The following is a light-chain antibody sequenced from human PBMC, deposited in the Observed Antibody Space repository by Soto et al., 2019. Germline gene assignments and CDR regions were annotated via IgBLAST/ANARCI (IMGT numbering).Light chain of an antibody. J-gene: IGKJ2*01. CDR2: GAS. CDR1: QTVSSSY. V-gene: IGKV3-20*01. Sequence: EIVLTQSPGTLSLSPGERATLSCRASQTVSSSYLAWYQQKPGQAPRLLIYGASTRATGIPGRFSGSASGTDFTLPIIRQEPEDFAVYYCQQYGPSPMYTFGQGTNLEIK. CDR3: QQYGPSPMYT.